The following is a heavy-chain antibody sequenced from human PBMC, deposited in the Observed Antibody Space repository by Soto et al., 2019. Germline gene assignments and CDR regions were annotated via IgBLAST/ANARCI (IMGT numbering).Heavy chain of an antibody. D-gene: IGHD6-25*01. V-gene: IGHV3-23*01. CDR2: ISGRGGST. J-gene: IGHJ3*02. Sequence: GGSLRLSCAASGFTFSSYAMSWVRQAPGKGLEWVSGISGRGGSTYYADSVMGRFTISRDNSKNTLHLQMNSLGAEDTALYYCAKDPELAAAAHAFDIWGQGTMVTVSS. CDR3: AKDPELAAAAHAFDI. CDR1: GFTFSSYA.